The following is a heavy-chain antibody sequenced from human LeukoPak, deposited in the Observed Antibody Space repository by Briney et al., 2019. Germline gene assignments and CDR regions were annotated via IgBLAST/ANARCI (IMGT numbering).Heavy chain of an antibody. Sequence: ASVKVSCKTSGYSFTGYYMHWVRQAPGQALEWMGWINPNSGGTDYSKKFQGRVTMTRDTAISTVYMELSRLRSDDTAVYYCARGEDLYKTPTLPPHYWGQGTLVTVSS. CDR3: ARGEDLYKTPTLPPHY. V-gene: IGHV1-2*02. CDR1: GYSFTGYY. D-gene: IGHD5-24*01. J-gene: IGHJ4*02. CDR2: INPNSGGT.